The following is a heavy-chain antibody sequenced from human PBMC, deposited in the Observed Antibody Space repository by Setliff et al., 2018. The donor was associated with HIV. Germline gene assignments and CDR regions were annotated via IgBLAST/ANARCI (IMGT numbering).Heavy chain of an antibody. CDR3: ARRAYSHGPYWYFDL. V-gene: IGHV4-59*01. Sequence: SETLSLTCTVSGGSISSYYWSWIRQPPGKGLEWIGYINYSGSTHYNPTLKSRVTISVDTSKNQFSLRMTSVTAADTAVYYCARRAYSHGPYWYFDLWGRGILVTVSS. J-gene: IGHJ2*01. CDR1: GGSISSYY. CDR2: INYSGST. D-gene: IGHD5-18*01.